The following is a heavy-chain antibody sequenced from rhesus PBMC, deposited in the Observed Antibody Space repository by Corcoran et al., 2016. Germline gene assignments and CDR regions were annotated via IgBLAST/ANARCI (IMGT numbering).Heavy chain of an antibody. CDR2: INSGGGST. CDR3: AKRPLRTDEYFEF. CDR1: AFTFCSYG. Sequence: EVQLVGTGGGLVQPGGSLHLSCAASAFTFCSYGICWVCPSPGKGLEWVSAINSGGGSTYYADTVKGRFTISRENAKNTLSLQMNSLRAEDTAVYDCAKRPLRTDEYFEFWGQGAPVTVSS. V-gene: IGHV3S5*01. D-gene: IGHD1-1*01. J-gene: IGHJ1*01.